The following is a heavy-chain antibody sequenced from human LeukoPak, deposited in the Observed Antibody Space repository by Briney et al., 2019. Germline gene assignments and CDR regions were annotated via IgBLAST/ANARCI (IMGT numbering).Heavy chain of an antibody. D-gene: IGHD1-26*01. CDR3: ARDTPIPLVGATTTRLDY. V-gene: IGHV1-18*01. CDR2: ISAYNGNT. J-gene: IGHJ4*02. Sequence: ASVKVSCKASGYTFTSYGISWVRQAPGQGLEWMGWISAYNGNTNYAQNLQGRVTVTTDTSTSTAYMELRSLRSDDTAVYYCARDTPIPLVGATTTRLDYWGQGTLVTVSS. CDR1: GYTFTSYG.